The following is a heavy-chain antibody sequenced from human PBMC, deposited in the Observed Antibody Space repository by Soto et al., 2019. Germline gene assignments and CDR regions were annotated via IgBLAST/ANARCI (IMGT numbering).Heavy chain of an antibody. Sequence: QVQLVQSGAEVKQPGSSVKVSCKASGGTFDNYAITWVRQAPGQGLEWMAGIIPMLDSANYAEKFQDRVTITADESTSTVYMEVSRLRSDDTAVYYCARTYHYDSLGKTYFYYGMDVWGQGTTVTVSS. V-gene: IGHV1-69*12. CDR1: GGTFDNYA. J-gene: IGHJ6*02. CDR2: IIPMLDSA. D-gene: IGHD3-22*01. CDR3: ARTYHYDSLGKTYFYYGMDV.